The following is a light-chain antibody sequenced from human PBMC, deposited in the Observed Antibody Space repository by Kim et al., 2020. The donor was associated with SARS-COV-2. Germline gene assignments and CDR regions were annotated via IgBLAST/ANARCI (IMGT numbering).Light chain of an antibody. Sequence: SSELTQDPAVSVALGQTVRITCQGDSLRKYYASWYQQKPGQAPVLLISGKNNRPSGIPDRFSGSSSGNTASLTIAGAQAEDEADYYCNSRETSNFVIFGGGTQLTVL. CDR2: GKN. V-gene: IGLV3-19*01. CDR1: SLRKYY. CDR3: NSRETSNFVI. J-gene: IGLJ2*01.